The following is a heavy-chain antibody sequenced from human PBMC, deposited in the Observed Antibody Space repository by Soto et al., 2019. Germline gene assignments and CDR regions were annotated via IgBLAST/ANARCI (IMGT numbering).Heavy chain of an antibody. D-gene: IGHD6-13*01. CDR1: GFTFSSYA. J-gene: IGHJ4*02. Sequence: EVQLLESGGGLVQPGGSLRLSCSASGFTFSSYAMSWVRQAPGKGLEWVSAISGNGGSTYYADSVKGRFTISRDNSKNTQYLQMNSLRAEDTAVYYCAKPYTSSWYLFDCWGQGTLVTVSS. CDR2: ISGNGGST. V-gene: IGHV3-23*01. CDR3: AKPYTSSWYLFDC.